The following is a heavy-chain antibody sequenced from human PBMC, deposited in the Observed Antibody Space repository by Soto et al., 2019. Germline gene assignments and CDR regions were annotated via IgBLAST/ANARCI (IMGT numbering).Heavy chain of an antibody. Sequence: PSETLSLTCAVYGGSFSGYYWSWIRQPPGKGLEWIGEINHSGSTNYNPSLKSRVTISVDTSKNQFSLKLSSVTAADTAVYYCARSAARPLYYYYGMDVWGQGTTVTGSS. CDR3: ARSAARPLYYYYGMDV. J-gene: IGHJ6*02. D-gene: IGHD6-6*01. CDR1: GGSFSGYY. V-gene: IGHV4-34*01. CDR2: INHSGST.